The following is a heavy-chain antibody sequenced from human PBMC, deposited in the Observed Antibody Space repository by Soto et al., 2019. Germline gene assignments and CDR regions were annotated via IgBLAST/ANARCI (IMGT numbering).Heavy chain of an antibody. CDR3: ASIVPSDSYPDSNPAWP. J-gene: IGHJ5*02. V-gene: IGHV1-18*04. CDR2: ITYNGNT. D-gene: IGHD4-4*01. CDR1: GYTFTNYG. Sequence: QIHLVQSGAEVKKPGDAVRVSCKASGYTFTNYGYSCVRKAPGQGLEWMGWITYNGNTNYAQKVQGRVTMTTDTSTNTAYMELRSLKSEDTAVYFCASIVPSDSYPDSNPAWPWGQGTLVTVSS.